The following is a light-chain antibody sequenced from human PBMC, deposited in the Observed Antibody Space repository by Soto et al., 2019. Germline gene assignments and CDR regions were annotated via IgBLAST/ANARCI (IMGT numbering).Light chain of an antibody. CDR2: DVK. Sequence: QSALTQPASVSGSPGQSIAISCTGTSSDVGAYDYVSWYQQHPGKAPKLMIYDVKYRPSGVSNRFSGSKSGNMASLTISGLQAEDEADYYCSSYTSSSSVIFGGGTKLTVL. CDR1: SSDVGAYDY. J-gene: IGLJ2*01. CDR3: SSYTSSSSVI. V-gene: IGLV2-14*01.